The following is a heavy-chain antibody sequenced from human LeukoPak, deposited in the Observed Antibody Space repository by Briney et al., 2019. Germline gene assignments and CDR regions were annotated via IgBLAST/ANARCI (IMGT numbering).Heavy chain of an antibody. V-gene: IGHV3-23*01. CDR1: GFTFSSYA. J-gene: IGHJ4*02. Sequence: PGGPLRLSCAASGFTFSSYAMSWVRQAPGKGLERVSAISGSGGSTYYADSVKGRFTISRDNSKNTLYLQMNSLRAEDTAVYYCAKGYSSGWYYFDSWGQGTLVTVSS. CDR2: ISGSGGST. CDR3: AKGYSSGWYYFDS. D-gene: IGHD6-19*01.